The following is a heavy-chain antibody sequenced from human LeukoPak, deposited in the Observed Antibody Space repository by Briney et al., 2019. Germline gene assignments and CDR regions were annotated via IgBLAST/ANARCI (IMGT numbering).Heavy chain of an antibody. V-gene: IGHV4-39*07. Sequence: PSETLSLTCTVSGGSISSSSYYWGWIRQPPGKGLEWIGSIYYSGSTYYNPSLKSRVTISVDTSKNQFSLKLSSVTAADTAVYYCARVTAMAPGYFDYWGQGTLVTVSS. CDR2: IYYSGST. D-gene: IGHD5-18*01. CDR3: ARVTAMAPGYFDY. J-gene: IGHJ4*02. CDR1: GGSISSSSYY.